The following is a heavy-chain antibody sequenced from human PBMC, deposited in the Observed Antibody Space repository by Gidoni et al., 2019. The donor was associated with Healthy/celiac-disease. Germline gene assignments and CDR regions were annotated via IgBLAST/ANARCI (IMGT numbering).Heavy chain of an antibody. CDR3: AMRINSYWYFDL. CDR1: GYSFTSYW. J-gene: IGHJ2*01. CDR2: IDPSDSNT. Sequence: EVQLVQSGAEVKQPGESLRISRTGSGYSFTSYWISWVRQMLGKGLAWMGRIDPSDSNTSYSPSFQGHVTISADKSISTAYLQWGSLKDADTAMYYCAMRINSYWYFDLWGHGTLVTVSS. V-gene: IGHV5-10-1*03.